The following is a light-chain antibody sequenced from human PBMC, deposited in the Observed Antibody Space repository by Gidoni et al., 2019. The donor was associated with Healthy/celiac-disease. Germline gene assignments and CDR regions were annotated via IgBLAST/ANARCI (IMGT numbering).Light chain of an antibody. CDR3: QQSYSTPPLT. V-gene: IGKV1-39*01. CDR1: QSISSY. CDR2: AAS. J-gene: IGKJ4*01. Sequence: DIQTTKSASSLSASVADRVTITCRASQSISSYLNWYQQKPGNAPKLLIYAASSLQSGVPSRFSGSGSGTDFTLTISSLQPEDCATYYCQQSYSTPPLTFGGGTKVEIK.